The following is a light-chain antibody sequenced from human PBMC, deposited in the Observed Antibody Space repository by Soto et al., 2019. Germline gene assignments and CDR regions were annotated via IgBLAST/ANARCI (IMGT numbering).Light chain of an antibody. V-gene: IGKV3-11*01. CDR1: QSVSSY. Sequence: EIVLTQSPATLSLSPGDRATLSCRASQSVSSYLAWYQQKPGQAPRLLIYDASNRATGIPARFSGSGSGTDFTLTITSLEPEDFAVYYCQQRSNWPSTVGGGTKVAIK. CDR2: DAS. CDR3: QQRSNWPST. J-gene: IGKJ4*01.